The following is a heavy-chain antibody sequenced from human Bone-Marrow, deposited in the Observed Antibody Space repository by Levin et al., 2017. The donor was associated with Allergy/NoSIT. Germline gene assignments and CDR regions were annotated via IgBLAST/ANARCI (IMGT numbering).Heavy chain of an antibody. V-gene: IGHV3-23*01. CDR3: AKAGESATVWFDY. CDR2: VSAGGTNT. CDR1: GFTFSNYA. J-gene: IGHJ4*02. Sequence: GESLKISCAASGFTFSNYAMSWVRQAPGKGLEWVSTVSAGGTNTYYADSVKGRFTISRDNARNTLYLQMNSLGAEDTAVYYCAKAGESATVWFDYWGQGTLVTVSS. D-gene: IGHD7-27*01.